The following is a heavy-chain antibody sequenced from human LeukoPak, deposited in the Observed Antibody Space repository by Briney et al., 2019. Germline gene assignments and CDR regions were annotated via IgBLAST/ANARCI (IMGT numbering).Heavy chain of an antibody. V-gene: IGHV4-39*01. Sequence: SETLSLTCTVSGGSISSSSYYWGWIRQPPGKGLEWIGSIYYSGTTYYNPSLKSRVTISVDTSKNQFSLKLSSVTAADTAVYFCARAYSSSWYFNWFDPWGQGTLVTVSS. CDR1: GGSISSSSYY. CDR3: ARAYSSSWYFNWFDP. CDR2: IYYSGTT. D-gene: IGHD6-13*01. J-gene: IGHJ5*02.